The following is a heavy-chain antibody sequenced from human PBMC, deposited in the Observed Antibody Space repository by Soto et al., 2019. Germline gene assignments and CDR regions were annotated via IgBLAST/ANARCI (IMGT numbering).Heavy chain of an antibody. CDR1: GFTFSSYA. Sequence: EVQLLESGGGLVQPGGSLRLSCAASGFTFSSYAMSWVRQAPGKGLEWVSAISGSGGSTYYADSVKGRYTISRDNSKNTPYLQMNSLRAEDTAVYYCAKAGITMIVLSWFDPWGQGTLVTVSS. CDR3: AKAGITMIVLSWFDP. CDR2: ISGSGGST. D-gene: IGHD3-22*01. J-gene: IGHJ5*02. V-gene: IGHV3-23*01.